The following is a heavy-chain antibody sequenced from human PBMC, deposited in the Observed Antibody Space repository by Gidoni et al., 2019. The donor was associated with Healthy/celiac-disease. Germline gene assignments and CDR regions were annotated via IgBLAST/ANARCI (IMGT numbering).Heavy chain of an antibody. CDR3: TRIAVAGRAFDI. J-gene: IGHJ3*02. CDR2: IRSKAYGGTT. D-gene: IGHD6-19*01. V-gene: IGHV3-49*04. Sequence: EVQLVASGGGLVQPGRSLRLSCTASGFTFGDYAMSWVSQAPGKGLEWVGYIRSKAYGGTTEYAASVKGRFTISRDDSKSIAYLQMNSLKTEDTAVYYCTRIAVAGRAFDIWGQGTMVTVSS. CDR1: GFTFGDYA.